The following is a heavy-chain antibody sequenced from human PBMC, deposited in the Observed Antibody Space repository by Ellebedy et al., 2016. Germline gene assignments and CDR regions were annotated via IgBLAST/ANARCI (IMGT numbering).Heavy chain of an antibody. D-gene: IGHD6-19*01. CDR1: SGSFSDYY. V-gene: IGHV4-34*01. J-gene: IGHJ4*02. Sequence: SETLSLTCAIYSGSFSDYYWSWIRQPPGRGLEWIGEINHRGSTNYNPSLKSRVTLSVDTSTNQFSLMLSSVTAADTAVYYCARTPRVAGAIKFDYWGQGTLVTVSS. CDR2: INHRGST. CDR3: ARTPRVAGAIKFDY.